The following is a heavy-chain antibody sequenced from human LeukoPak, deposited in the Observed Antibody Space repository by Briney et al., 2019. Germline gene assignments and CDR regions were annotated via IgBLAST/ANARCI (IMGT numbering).Heavy chain of an antibody. Sequence: SETLSLTCTGSGGSISSSSYYWGWIRQPPGKGLEWIGSIYYSGSTYYNPSLKSRVTISVDTSKNQFSLKLSSVTAADTAVYYCARHGAAGTIRYYYYGMDVWGQGTTVTVSS. V-gene: IGHV4-39*01. D-gene: IGHD6-13*01. CDR1: GGSISSSSYY. CDR3: ARHGAAGTIRYYYYGMDV. CDR2: IYYSGST. J-gene: IGHJ6*02.